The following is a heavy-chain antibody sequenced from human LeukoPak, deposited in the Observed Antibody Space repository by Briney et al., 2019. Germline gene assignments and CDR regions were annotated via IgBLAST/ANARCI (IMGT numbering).Heavy chain of an antibody. Sequence: ASVKVSCKASGYTFTSYGISWVRQAPGQGLEWMGWISAYNHNTNYAQKVQGRVTMTTDTSTSTAYMELRSLRSDDTAVYYCARGTDHSSRSPYTPQDYWGQGTLVTVSS. CDR3: ARGTDHSSRSPYTPQDY. CDR2: ISAYNHNT. V-gene: IGHV1-18*01. D-gene: IGHD6-13*01. CDR1: GYTFTSYG. J-gene: IGHJ4*02.